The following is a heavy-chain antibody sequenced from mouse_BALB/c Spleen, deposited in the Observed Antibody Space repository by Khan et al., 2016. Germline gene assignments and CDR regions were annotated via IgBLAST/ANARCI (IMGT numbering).Heavy chain of an antibody. CDR2: IYWDDDK. J-gene: IGHJ4*01. CDR1: GFSLSTSGMG. Sequence: QVTLKESGPGILQPSQTLSLTCSFSGFSLSTSGMGVSWIRQPSGKGLEWLAHIYWDDDKRYNPSLKSRPTISKDTSSNHVFLKITSVDTADTATYYCARIYYGYDYAMDYWGQGASVTVAS. V-gene: IGHV8-12*01. D-gene: IGHD2-2*01. CDR3: ARIYYGYDYAMDY.